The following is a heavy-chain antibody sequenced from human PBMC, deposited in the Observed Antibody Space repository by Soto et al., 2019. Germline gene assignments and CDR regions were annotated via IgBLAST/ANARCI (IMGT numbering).Heavy chain of an antibody. V-gene: IGHV4-4*07. D-gene: IGHD4-17*01. J-gene: IGHJ3*02. CDR1: GGSITGYF. CDR2: IYTSDNT. Sequence: QVQLQESGPGLVKPSETLSLTCAVSGGSITGYFWSWIRQPAGKGLEWIRRIYTSDNTNYNPSLKSRVTVSLDTSKKEFSLKLSSVTAADTAIYYCAREWTTVGSPFWVDIWGPGTMVTVSS. CDR3: AREWTTVGSPFWVDI.